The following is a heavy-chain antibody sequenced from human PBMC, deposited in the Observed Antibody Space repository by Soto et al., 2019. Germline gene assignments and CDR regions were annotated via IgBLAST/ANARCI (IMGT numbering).Heavy chain of an antibody. CDR1: GGSISRSSYY. CDR2: IYYSGST. V-gene: IGHV4-39*01. D-gene: IGHD4-17*01. Sequence: QLQLQESGPGLVKPSETLSLTCTVSGGSISRSSYYWGWIRQPPGKWLEWIGSIYYSGSTYYNPSLKSRVTISVDTSKNQFSLKLSSVTAADTAVYYCARHDYGGFGLWGQGTLVTVSS. J-gene: IGHJ4*02. CDR3: ARHDYGGFGL.